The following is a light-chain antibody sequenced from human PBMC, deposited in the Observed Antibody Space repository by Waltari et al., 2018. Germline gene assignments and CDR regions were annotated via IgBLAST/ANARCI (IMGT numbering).Light chain of an antibody. Sequence: YRASQNIKWYLNWYQQKPAKAPKLLICAASPLQSVVPSRFSGSGSGTDFTLTISSLQPEDSASYYCQQSYRTPYTFGQGTKVEV. CDR3: QQSYRTPYT. CDR2: AAS. J-gene: IGKJ2*01. V-gene: IGKV1-39*01. CDR1: QNIKWY.